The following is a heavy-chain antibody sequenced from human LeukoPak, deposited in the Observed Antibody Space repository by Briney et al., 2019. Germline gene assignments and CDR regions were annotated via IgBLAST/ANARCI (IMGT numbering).Heavy chain of an antibody. Sequence: SETLSLTCAVYGGSFSGYYWSWIRQPPGKGLEWIGEINHSGSTNYNPSLKSRVTISVDTSKNQFSLKLTSVTAADTAVYYCARHGYSSGSGYFDLWGRGTLVAVSS. J-gene: IGHJ2*01. V-gene: IGHV4-34*01. D-gene: IGHD5-18*01. CDR1: GGSFSGYY. CDR3: ARHGYSSGSGYFDL. CDR2: INHSGST.